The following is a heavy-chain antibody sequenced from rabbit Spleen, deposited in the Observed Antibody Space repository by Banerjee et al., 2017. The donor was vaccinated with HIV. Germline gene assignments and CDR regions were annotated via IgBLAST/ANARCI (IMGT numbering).Heavy chain of an antibody. CDR3: ARDLDDVIGWNFGW. CDR2: IDGGSSGFT. CDR1: GFDLSSYYY. D-gene: IGHD4-1*01. J-gene: IGHJ4*01. V-gene: IGHV1S45*01. Sequence: QEQLEESGGGLVKPGGTLTLTCTASGFDLSSYYYMCWVRQAPGKGLEWIACIDGGSSGFTYFASWAKGRFTFSRTSSTTVTLQMTSLTAADTATYFCARDLDDVIGWNFGWWGPGTLVTVS.